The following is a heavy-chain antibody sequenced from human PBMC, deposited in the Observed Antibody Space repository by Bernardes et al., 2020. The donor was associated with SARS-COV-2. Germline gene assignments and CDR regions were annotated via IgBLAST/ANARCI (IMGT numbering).Heavy chain of an antibody. D-gene: IGHD1-26*01. CDR1: GFTFTTYC. Sequence: GGPLRLSCAASGFTFTTYCVNWVRRAPGKGLEWVANIKQDGSEKNYVDSVKGRFTISRDNAKSSLYLQMNTLRAEDTAVYYCVRGVGATQLYWGQGTLVTVSS. J-gene: IGHJ4*02. V-gene: IGHV3-7*03. CDR3: VRGVGATQLY. CDR2: IKQDGSEK.